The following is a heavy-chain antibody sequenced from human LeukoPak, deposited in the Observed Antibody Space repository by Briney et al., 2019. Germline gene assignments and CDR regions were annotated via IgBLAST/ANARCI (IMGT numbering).Heavy chain of an antibody. Sequence: SETLSLTCAVYGGSSSGYYWSWIRQPPGKGLEWIGEINHSGSTNYNPSLKSRVTISVDTSKNQFSLKLSSVTAADTAVYYCARDGGSYKDYWGQGTLATVSS. CDR3: ARDGGSYKDY. D-gene: IGHD1-26*01. CDR1: GGSSSGYY. CDR2: INHSGST. J-gene: IGHJ4*02. V-gene: IGHV4-34*01.